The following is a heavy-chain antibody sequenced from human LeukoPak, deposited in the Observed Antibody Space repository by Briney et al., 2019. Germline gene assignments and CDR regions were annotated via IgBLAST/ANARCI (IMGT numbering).Heavy chain of an antibody. CDR3: ARDYRAMDV. V-gene: IGHV3-30*04. CDR2: ISYDGSNK. CDR1: GFTFSSYA. Sequence: GGSLRLSCAASGFTFSSYAMHWVRQAPGKGLEWVAVISYDGSNKYYADSVKGRFTISRDNSKNTLYLQMNSLRAEDTAVYYCARDYRAMDVWGRGTTVTVSS. J-gene: IGHJ6*02.